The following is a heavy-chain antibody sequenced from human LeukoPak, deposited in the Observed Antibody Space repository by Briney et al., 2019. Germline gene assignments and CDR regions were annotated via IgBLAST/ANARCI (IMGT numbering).Heavy chain of an antibody. CDR2: IYTSGST. J-gene: IGHJ4*02. Sequence: PSETLSLTCTVSGGSISSGSYYWSWIRQPAGKGLEWIGRIYTSGSTNYNPSLKSRVTISVDTSKNQFSPKLSSVTAADTAVYYCASSSSESFDYWGQGTLVTVSS. V-gene: IGHV4-61*02. CDR1: GGSISSGSYY. D-gene: IGHD6-6*01. CDR3: ASSSSESFDY.